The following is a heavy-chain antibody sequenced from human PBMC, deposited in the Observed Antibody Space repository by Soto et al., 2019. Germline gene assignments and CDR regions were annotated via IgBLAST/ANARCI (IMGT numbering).Heavy chain of an antibody. V-gene: IGHV3-64D*06. CDR2: ISSNGGST. CDR3: VKDSGYSSGWYFDY. J-gene: IGHJ4*02. CDR1: GFTFSSYA. D-gene: IGHD6-19*01. Sequence: VGSLRLSCSASGFTFSSYAMHWVRQAPGKGLEYVSAISSNGGSTYYADSVKGRLTISRDNSKNTLYLQMSSLRAEDTAVYYCVKDSGYSSGWYFDYWGQGTLVTVSS.